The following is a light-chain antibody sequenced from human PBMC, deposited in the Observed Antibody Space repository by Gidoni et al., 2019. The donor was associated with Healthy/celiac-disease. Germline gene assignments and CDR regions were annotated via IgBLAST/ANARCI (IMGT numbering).Light chain of an antibody. CDR1: QRVSSY. Sequence: EIVLTQSPATLSLSPRERATLSSRASQRVSSYLAWYQQKPGQAPRLLIYDSSNRATGIPARFSGSGSVTDFTLTISSLEPEDFAVYYCQQRCNCCAFGQGTRLEIK. CDR3: QQRCNCCA. J-gene: IGKJ5*01. V-gene: IGKV3-11*01. CDR2: DSS.